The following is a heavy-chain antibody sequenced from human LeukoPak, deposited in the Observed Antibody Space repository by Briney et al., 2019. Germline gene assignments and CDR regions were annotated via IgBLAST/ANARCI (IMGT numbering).Heavy chain of an antibody. D-gene: IGHD2-15*01. CDR1: GYTFYSYG. Sequence: GASVKVSCTASGYTFYSYGITWVRQAPGQGLEWMGRIIPILGIANYAQKFQGRVTITADKSTSTAYMELSSLRSEDTAVYYCARPGGDIVETGDAFDIWGQGTMVTVSS. V-gene: IGHV1-69*04. CDR3: ARPGGDIVETGDAFDI. J-gene: IGHJ3*02. CDR2: IIPILGIA.